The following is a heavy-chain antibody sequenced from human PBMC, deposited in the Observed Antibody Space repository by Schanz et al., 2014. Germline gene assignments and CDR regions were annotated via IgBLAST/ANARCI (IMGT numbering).Heavy chain of an antibody. CDR1: GDTFRSYT. CDR2: IIPITGIT. V-gene: IGHV1-69*02. Sequence: QVQLVQSGAEVKKPGSSVKVSCKASGDTFRSYTINWVRHAPGQGLEWMGRIIPITGITNYAQKFQGRVTFTADKSTSTAFLEVNSLRSEDTAVYYCAGTGYDPSLTHWGQGTLVTVSS. J-gene: IGHJ4*02. CDR3: AGTGYDPSLTH. D-gene: IGHD5-12*01.